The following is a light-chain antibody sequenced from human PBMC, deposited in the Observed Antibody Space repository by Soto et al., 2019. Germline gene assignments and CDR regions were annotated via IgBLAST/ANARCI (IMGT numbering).Light chain of an antibody. V-gene: IGKV3-11*01. CDR1: QSVSSY. J-gene: IGKJ4*01. CDR3: QQRSNWPPSLT. Sequence: EIVLTQSPGTLSLSPGERATLSCRASQSVSSYLAWYQQKPGQAPRLLIYDASNRATGITARFSGSGSGTHFTLTISSLEPEDFAVYYCQQRSNWPPSLTFGGWTKVEIK. CDR2: DAS.